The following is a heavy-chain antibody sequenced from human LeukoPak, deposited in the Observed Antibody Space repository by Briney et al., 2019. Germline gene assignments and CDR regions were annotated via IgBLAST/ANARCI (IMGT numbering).Heavy chain of an antibody. Sequence: SETLSLTCTVSGGSISSYYWSWIRQPAGKGLEWIGRIYTSGSTNYNPSLKSRVTMSVDTSKNQFSLKLSSVTAADTAVYYCAREELYYYGPGSYFGDYYYMDVWGKGTTVTVSS. V-gene: IGHV4-4*07. CDR3: AREELYYYGPGSYFGDYYYMDV. CDR1: GGSISSYY. D-gene: IGHD3-10*01. CDR2: IYTSGST. J-gene: IGHJ6*03.